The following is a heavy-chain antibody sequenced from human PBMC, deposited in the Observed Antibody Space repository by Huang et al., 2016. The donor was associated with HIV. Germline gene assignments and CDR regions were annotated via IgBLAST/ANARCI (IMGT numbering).Heavy chain of an antibody. CDR3: ARHMDCSSSSCLAGGHERGPFDM. V-gene: IGHV4-39*01. CDR1: GGSISSSSYY. J-gene: IGHJ3*02. D-gene: IGHD2-2*01. Sequence: QLQLQESGPGLVKPSETLSLTCSVSGGSISSSSYYWGWIRQPPGKGLEGIGGILYRGSTFYNPSLKSRVTISVDTSKNQFSLRLSSVTAADTSVYYCARHMDCSSSSCLAGGHERGPFDMWGQGTMVTVSS. CDR2: ILYRGST.